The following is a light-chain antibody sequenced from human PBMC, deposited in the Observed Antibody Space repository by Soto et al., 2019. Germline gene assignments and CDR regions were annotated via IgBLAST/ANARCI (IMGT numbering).Light chain of an antibody. CDR3: QQYHSSPLLS. J-gene: IGKJ3*01. Sequence: EIVLTQSPGTLSLSPGERATLSCRASQSVSSSYLAWYQQKPGQAPRLLIYGASIRTTGIPDRFSGSESGKDVGLTISRREPEDVAVYYCQQYHSSPLLSFRPGNKFDIK. CDR1: QSVSSSY. V-gene: IGKV3-20*01. CDR2: GAS.